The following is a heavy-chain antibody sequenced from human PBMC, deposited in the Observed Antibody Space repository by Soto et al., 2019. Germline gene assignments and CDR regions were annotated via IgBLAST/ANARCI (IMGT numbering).Heavy chain of an antibody. J-gene: IGHJ6*02. CDR3: AKVRYSSPMGYYYGMDV. CDR1: RVAFSKFI. V-gene: IGHV1-69*13. CDR2: IIPIFGTA. Sequence: SVKVSCKASRVAFSKFIVTWVRQAPGLGLESVGGIIPIFGTANYAQKFQGRVTITADESTSTSYMEVNNLRSEDTAVYYCAKVRYSSPMGYYYGMDVWGQGTTVTVS. D-gene: IGHD6-19*01.